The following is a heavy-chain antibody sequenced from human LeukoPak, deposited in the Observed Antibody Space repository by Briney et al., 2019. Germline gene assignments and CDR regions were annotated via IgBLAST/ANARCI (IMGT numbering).Heavy chain of an antibody. J-gene: IGHJ4*02. V-gene: IGHV1-69*06. Sequence: GASVKVSCKASGGTFSSYAISWVRQAPGQGLEWMGGIIPIFGTANYAQKFQGRVTITADKSTSTAYMELGSLRSEDTAVYYCARVGVATILDYWGQGTLVTVSS. CDR3: ARVGVATILDY. D-gene: IGHD5-12*01. CDR2: IIPIFGTA. CDR1: GGTFSSYA.